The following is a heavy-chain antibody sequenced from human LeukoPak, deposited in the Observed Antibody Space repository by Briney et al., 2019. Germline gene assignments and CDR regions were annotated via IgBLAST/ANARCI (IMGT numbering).Heavy chain of an antibody. CDR3: ARGYSGYELDY. CDR2: INHSGST. J-gene: IGHJ4*02. D-gene: IGHD5-12*01. CDR1: GGSISSSSYY. V-gene: IGHV4-39*01. Sequence: SETLSLTCTVSGGSISSSSYYWGWIRQPPGKGLEWIGEINHSGSTNYNPSLKSRVTISVDTSKNQFSLKLSSVTAADTAVYYCARGYSGYELDYWGQGTLVTVSS.